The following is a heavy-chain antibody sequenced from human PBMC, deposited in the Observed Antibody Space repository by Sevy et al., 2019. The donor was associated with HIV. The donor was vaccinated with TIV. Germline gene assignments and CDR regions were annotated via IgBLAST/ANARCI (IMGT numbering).Heavy chain of an antibody. CDR1: GFTFSSYW. D-gene: IGHD6-6*01. CDR2: IKQDGSEK. CDR3: ARVTYSSSYYYYYGMDV. V-gene: IGHV3-7*01. Sequence: GGSLRLSCAASGFTFSSYWMSWVRQAPGKGLEWVANIKQDGSEKYYVDSVKGRFTISRDNTKNSLYLQMNSLRAEDTAVYYCARVTYSSSYYYYYGMDVWGQGTTVTVSS. J-gene: IGHJ6*02.